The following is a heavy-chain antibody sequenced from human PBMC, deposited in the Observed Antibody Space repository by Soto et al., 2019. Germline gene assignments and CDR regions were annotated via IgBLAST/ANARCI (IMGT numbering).Heavy chain of an antibody. J-gene: IGHJ6*02. D-gene: IGHD1-1*01. V-gene: IGHV4-59*01. Sequence: QVQLQESGPGLVKPSETLSLTCTVSGGSISSYYWSWIRQPPGKGLEWIGYIYYSGRTNYNPSLKSRVHRSVDTSKNQCSQKLRSVPATDTAVYYCAIATRLGDYDYYYGMDLWGQGTTVTVSS. CDR3: AIATRLGDYDYYYGMDL. CDR2: IYYSGRT. CDR1: GGSISSYY.